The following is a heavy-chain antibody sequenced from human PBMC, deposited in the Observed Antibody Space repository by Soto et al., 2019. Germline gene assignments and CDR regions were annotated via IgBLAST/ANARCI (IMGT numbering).Heavy chain of an antibody. V-gene: IGHV3-21*01. Sequence: EVQLVESGGGLVKPGGSLRLSCAASGFTFSSYSMNWVRQAPGKGLEWVSSISSSSSYIYYADSVKGRFTISRDNAKNSLYLQMNSLRAEATAVYYCARAGFGELLSPPFVYWGQGTLVTVSS. J-gene: IGHJ4*02. CDR1: GFTFSSYS. D-gene: IGHD3-10*01. CDR3: ARAGFGELLSPPFVY. CDR2: ISSSSSYI.